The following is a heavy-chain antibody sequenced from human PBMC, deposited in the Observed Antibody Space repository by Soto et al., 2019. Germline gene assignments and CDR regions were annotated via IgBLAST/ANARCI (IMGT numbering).Heavy chain of an antibody. CDR2: INPNSVDT. V-gene: IGHV1-2*02. CDR3: ARDERGSYGFDEIDI. J-gene: IGHJ6*02. D-gene: IGHD3-16*02. Sequence: QVHLVQYVAEVKKPEASVKVSCKSSGYIFTGYHIHWVRQAPGRGLECMGWINPNSVDTEYAQNFQGSVNMTRDTSFNLVYMERSGLMSEDTAVYYCARDERGSYGFDEIDIWGQGTTDIVSS. CDR1: GYIFTGYH.